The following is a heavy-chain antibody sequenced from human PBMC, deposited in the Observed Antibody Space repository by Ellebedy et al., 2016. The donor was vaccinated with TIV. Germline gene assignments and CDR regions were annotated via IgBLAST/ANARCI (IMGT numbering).Heavy chain of an antibody. CDR2: IIPIPGIA. Sequence: ASVKVSCKASGGTFSSYAISWVRQAPGQGLEWMGRIIPIPGIANYAQEFQGRVTITADKSTITAYMELSSLRSEDTAVYYCARDSAAAGDEGFDYWGQGTLVTVSS. CDR1: GGTFSSYA. CDR3: ARDSAAAGDEGFDY. D-gene: IGHD6-13*01. J-gene: IGHJ4*02. V-gene: IGHV1-69*04.